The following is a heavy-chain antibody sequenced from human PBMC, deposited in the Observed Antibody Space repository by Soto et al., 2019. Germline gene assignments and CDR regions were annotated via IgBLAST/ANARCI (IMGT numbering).Heavy chain of an antibody. J-gene: IGHJ6*02. CDR1: GYTFTSYA. CDR3: ARDPSYYGMDV. Sequence: ASVKASCKASGYTFTSYAMHWVRQAPGQRLEWMGWINAGNGNTKYSQKFQGRVTITRDTSASTAYMELSSLRSEDTAVYYCARDPSYYGMDVWGQGTTVTVSS. CDR2: INAGNGNT. V-gene: IGHV1-3*01.